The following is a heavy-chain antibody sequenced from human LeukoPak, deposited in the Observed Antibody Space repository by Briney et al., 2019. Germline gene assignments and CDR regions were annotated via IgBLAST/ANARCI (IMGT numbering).Heavy chain of an antibody. Sequence: SETLSLTCTVSGGSISSYYWSWIRQPAGKGLEWIGRIDTSGNTNYKPSLKSRVTMSVDTSKNQFSLKLSSVTAADTAVYYCARDMVRGQNWFDPWGQGTLVTVSS. D-gene: IGHD3-10*01. CDR3: ARDMVRGQNWFDP. J-gene: IGHJ5*02. CDR1: GGSISSYY. V-gene: IGHV4-4*07. CDR2: IDTSGNT.